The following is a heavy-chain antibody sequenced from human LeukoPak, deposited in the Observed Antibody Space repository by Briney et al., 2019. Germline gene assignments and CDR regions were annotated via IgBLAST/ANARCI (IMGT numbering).Heavy chain of an antibody. Sequence: GGALRLSCAASGVSFDDSVMHGVRQTPGKGGEWVSGINWNSDDVGYADSVKGRFNISRDNAKNSLYLQMDSLRPEDTAFYNCVKDITAEPSFFNYWGQGTLVTVSS. CDR3: VKDITAEPSFFNY. D-gene: IGHD7-27*01. CDR1: GVSFDDSV. J-gene: IGHJ4*02. V-gene: IGHV3-9*01. CDR2: INWNSDDV.